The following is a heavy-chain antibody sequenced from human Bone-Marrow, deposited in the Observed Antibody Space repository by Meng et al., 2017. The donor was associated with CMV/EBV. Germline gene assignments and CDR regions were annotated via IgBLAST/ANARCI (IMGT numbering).Heavy chain of an antibody. V-gene: IGHV3-48*04. CDR3: NKGLDYYTMEV. CDR2: ISNSGSTI. CDR1: GFTFSSYT. J-gene: IGHJ6*02. Sequence: GESLKISCAASGFTFSSYTMNWVRQAPGKGLEWVAYISNSGSTIYYADSVKGRFTISRDNSKNSLYLQMNSLRAEDTAVYYCNKGLDYYTMEVWGQGTTVTVSS. D-gene: IGHD1/OR15-1a*01.